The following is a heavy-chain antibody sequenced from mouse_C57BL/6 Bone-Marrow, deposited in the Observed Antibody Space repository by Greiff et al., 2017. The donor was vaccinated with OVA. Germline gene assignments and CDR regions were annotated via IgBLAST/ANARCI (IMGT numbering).Heavy chain of an antibody. CDR2: INPNNGGT. Sequence: EVQLQQSGPELVKPGASVKLSCKASGYTFTDYNMHWVKQSHGQSLEWIGYINPNNGGTSYNQTFKGKATLTVNKSSSTAYVELRSLTSEESAVYYCAREGRYDGSSDVGYFDYWGQGTTLTGSS. CDR1: GYTFTDYN. CDR3: AREGRYDGSSDVGYFDY. J-gene: IGHJ2*01. D-gene: IGHD1-1*01. V-gene: IGHV1-22*01.